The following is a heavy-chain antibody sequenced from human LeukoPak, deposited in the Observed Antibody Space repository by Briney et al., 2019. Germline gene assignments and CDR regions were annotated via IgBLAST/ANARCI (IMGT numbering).Heavy chain of an antibody. CDR3: ARDILTGSQSRFQH. CDR1: GFTFSSYS. V-gene: IGHV3-48*04. CDR2: ISSSSSTI. J-gene: IGHJ1*01. Sequence: GGSLRLSCAASGFTFSSYSMTWVRQAPGKGLEWVSYISSSSSTIYHADSVKGRFTISRDNARNSLYLQMNSLRAEDTAVYYCARDILTGSQSRFQHWGQGTLVTVSS. D-gene: IGHD3-9*01.